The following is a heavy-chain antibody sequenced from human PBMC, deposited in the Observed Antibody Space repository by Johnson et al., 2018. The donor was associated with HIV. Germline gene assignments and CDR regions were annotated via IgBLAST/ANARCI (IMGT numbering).Heavy chain of an antibody. V-gene: IGHV3-53*01. CDR2: IYSGGST. CDR1: GFTVSSNY. D-gene: IGHD3-22*01. Sequence: VQLVESGGGLIQPGGSLRLSCAASGFTVSSNYMSWVRQAPGKGLEWVSVIYSGGSTYYADSVKGRFTISSDNSKNTLYLQMNSLRAEDTAVYYCANSGSYDDSSAYHDAFDIWGQGTIVTVSS. J-gene: IGHJ3*02. CDR3: ANSGSYDDSSAYHDAFDI.